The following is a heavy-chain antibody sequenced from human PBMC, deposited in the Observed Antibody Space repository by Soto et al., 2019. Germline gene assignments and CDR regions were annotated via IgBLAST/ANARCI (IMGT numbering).Heavy chain of an antibody. CDR2: ISTYSGNT. V-gene: IGHV1-18*04. CDR1: GYTFSSYS. J-gene: IGHJ4*02. CDR3: ARDNGYYDL. Sequence: ASVKVSCKTSGYTFSSYSINWVRQAPGQGLEWMAWISTYSGNTHYAERVQSRVTVTLDKSARTAFMEMRGLTSDDTAVYFCARDNGYYDLWGQGTLVTVSS.